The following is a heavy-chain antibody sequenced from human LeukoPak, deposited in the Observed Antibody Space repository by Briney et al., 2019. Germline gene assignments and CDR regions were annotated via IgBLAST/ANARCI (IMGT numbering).Heavy chain of an antibody. V-gene: IGHV1-46*01. J-gene: IGHJ4*02. CDR1: GYTFTSYY. Sequence: GASVKVSCKASGYTFTSYYMHWVRQAPGQGLEWMGIINPSGGSTSYAQKFQGRVTMTRDTSTSTVYIELSSLRSEDTAVYYCARATTVTPPGYWGQGTLVTVSS. CDR2: INPSGGST. D-gene: IGHD4-17*01. CDR3: ARATTVTPPGY.